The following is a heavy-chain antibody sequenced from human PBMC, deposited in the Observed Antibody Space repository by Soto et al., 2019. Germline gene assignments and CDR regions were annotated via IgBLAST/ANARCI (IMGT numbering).Heavy chain of an antibody. CDR1: GFTFSSYG. J-gene: IGHJ4*02. D-gene: IGHD6-19*01. V-gene: IGHV3-30*18. CDR3: AKETFYRGYSSGWFDY. CDR2: ISYDGSNK. Sequence: QVQLVESGGGVVQPGRSLRLSCAASGFTFSSYGMHWVRQAPGKGLEWVAVISYDGSNKYYADSVKGRFTISRDNSKNTLYLQMNSLRAEDRAVYYCAKETFYRGYSSGWFDYWGQGTLVTVSS.